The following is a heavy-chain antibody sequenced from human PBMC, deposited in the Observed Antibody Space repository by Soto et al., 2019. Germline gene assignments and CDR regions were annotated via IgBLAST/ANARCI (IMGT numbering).Heavy chain of an antibody. J-gene: IGHJ5*02. D-gene: IGHD3-22*01. CDR1: GFTFSSCV. V-gene: IGHV3-23*01. CDR3: AKDRDSSGYYLNWFDP. CDR2: ITSTGSNT. Sequence: GGSLRLSCAASGFTFSSCVMSWVRQTPGKGLEWVSSITSTGSNTYYADSVKGRFTISRDNSKNTLYLHMSSLRAEDTAVYYCAKDRDSSGYYLNWFDPWGQGTLVTVSS.